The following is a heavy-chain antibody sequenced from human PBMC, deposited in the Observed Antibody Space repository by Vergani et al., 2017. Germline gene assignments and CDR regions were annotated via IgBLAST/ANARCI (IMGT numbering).Heavy chain of an antibody. Sequence: EVQLVESGGGLVKPGGSLRLSCAASGFTFSNAWMNWVRQAPGKGLEWVGRIKSKTDGGTTDYAAPVKGRFTISRDDSKNTLYLQMNSLKTEDTAVYYCXTVGSYYYDSSGYYPPDYWGQGTLVTVSS. J-gene: IGHJ4*02. CDR2: IKSKTDGGTT. CDR3: XTVGSYYYDSSGYYPPDY. D-gene: IGHD3-22*01. CDR1: GFTFSNAW. V-gene: IGHV3-15*07.